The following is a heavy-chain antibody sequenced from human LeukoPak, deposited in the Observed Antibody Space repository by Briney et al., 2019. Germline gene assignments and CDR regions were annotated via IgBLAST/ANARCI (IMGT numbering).Heavy chain of an antibody. CDR2: INPNSGGT. CDR1: GYTFTGYY. Sequence: ASMKVSCKASGYTFTGYYMHWVRQAPGQGLEWMGRINPNSGGTNYAQKFQGRVTMTRDTSISTGYMELSRLRSDDTAVYYCARDLEYGGADDYWGQGTLVTVSS. V-gene: IGHV1-2*06. J-gene: IGHJ4*02. CDR3: ARDLEYGGADDY. D-gene: IGHD3-16*01.